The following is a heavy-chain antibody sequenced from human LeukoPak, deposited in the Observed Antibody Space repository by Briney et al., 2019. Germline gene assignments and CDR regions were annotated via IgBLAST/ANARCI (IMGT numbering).Heavy chain of an antibody. CDR1: GFTFSSYA. J-gene: IGHJ4*02. CDR3: AKDFPYCGGDCYAVDY. D-gene: IGHD2-21*01. V-gene: IGHV3-23*01. Sequence: PGGSLRLSCAASGFTFSSYAMSWVRQAPGKGLEWVSAISGSGGSTYYADSVKGRFTISRDNSKNTLYLQMNSLRAEDTAVYYCAKDFPYCGGDCYAVDYWGQGTLVTVSS. CDR2: ISGSGGST.